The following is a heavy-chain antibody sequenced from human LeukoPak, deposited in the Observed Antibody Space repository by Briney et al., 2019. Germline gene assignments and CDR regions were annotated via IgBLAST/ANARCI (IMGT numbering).Heavy chain of an antibody. CDR1: GGSISSGSYY. CDR2: IYTSGST. J-gene: IGHJ5*02. Sequence: PSETLSLTCTVSGGSISSGSYYWSWIRQPAGKGLEWIGRIYTSGSTNYNPSLKSRVTISVDTSKNQFSLKLSSVTAADTAVYYCARYIVAAGKGSWFDPWGQGTLVTVSS. CDR3: ARYIVAAGKGSWFDP. V-gene: IGHV4-61*02. D-gene: IGHD6-13*01.